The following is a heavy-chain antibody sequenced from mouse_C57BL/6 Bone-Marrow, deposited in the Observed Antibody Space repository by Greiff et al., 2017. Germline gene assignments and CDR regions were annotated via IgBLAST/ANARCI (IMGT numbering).Heavy chain of an antibody. D-gene: IGHD1-1*01. J-gene: IGHJ2*01. CDR1: GYTFTSYG. V-gene: IGHV1-81*01. Sequence: VQLQQSGAELARPGASVKLSCKASGYTFTSYGISWVKQRTGQGLEWIGEIYPRSGNTYYNEKFKGKATLTADKSSSTAYMELRSLTSEDSAVYFCARPPLYYYGSSPYYFDYWGQGTTLTVSS. CDR3: ARPPLYYYGSSPYYFDY. CDR2: IYPRSGNT.